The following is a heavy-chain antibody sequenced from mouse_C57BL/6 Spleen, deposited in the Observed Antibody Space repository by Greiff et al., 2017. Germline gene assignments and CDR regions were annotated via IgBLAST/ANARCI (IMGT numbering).Heavy chain of an antibody. CDR1: GYTFTSYW. V-gene: IGHV1-64*01. D-gene: IGHD2-4*01. Sequence: VQLQQPGAELVKPGASVKLSCKASGYTFTSYWMHWVKQRPGQGLEWIGMIYPNSGSTNYNEKFKSKATLTVDKSSSTAYMQLSSLTSEDSAVYYCASNYDYGYFDYWGQGTTLTVSS. CDR2: IYPNSGST. J-gene: IGHJ2*01. CDR3: ASNYDYGYFDY.